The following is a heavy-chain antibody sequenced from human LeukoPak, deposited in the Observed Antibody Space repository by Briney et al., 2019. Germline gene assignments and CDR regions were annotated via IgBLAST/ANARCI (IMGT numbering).Heavy chain of an antibody. CDR3: ARDGAAAGIIPNWFDP. D-gene: IGHD6-13*01. V-gene: IGHV4-4*07. CDR2: IYTSGST. J-gene: IGHJ5*02. Sequence: SETLSLTCTVSGGSISSYYWSWIRQPAGKGLEWIGRIYTSGSTNYNPSLKSRVTMSVDTSKNQFSLKLGSVTAADTAVYYCARDGAAAGIIPNWFDPWGQGTLVTVSS. CDR1: GGSISSYY.